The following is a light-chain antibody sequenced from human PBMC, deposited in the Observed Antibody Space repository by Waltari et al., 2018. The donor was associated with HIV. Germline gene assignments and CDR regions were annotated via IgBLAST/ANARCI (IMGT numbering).Light chain of an antibody. CDR3: LLYYGGSWV. CDR1: TGPVPSAYY. CDR2: NTG. J-gene: IGLJ3*02. Sequence: QTVVTQEPSLTVSPGGTVTLTCASTTGPVPSAYYPNWFQQKPGQAPRSLIYNTGNKNSWTPARFSGSLLGDKAALTLSGVQAEDEAEYYCLLYYGGSWVFGGGTKLTVL. V-gene: IGLV7-43*01.